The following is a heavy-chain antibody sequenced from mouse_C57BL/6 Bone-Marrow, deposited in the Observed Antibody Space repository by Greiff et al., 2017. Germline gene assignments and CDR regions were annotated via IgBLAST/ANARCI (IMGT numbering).Heavy chain of an antibody. CDR3: ARKDNYYGSSYFAY. Sequence: EVNVVESGGGLVKPGGSLKLSCAASGFTFSDYGMHWVRQAPEKGLEWVAYISSGSNTIYYADTVKGRFTISRDNAKNTLFLQMTSLRSEDTAMYYCARKDNYYGSSYFAYWGQGTLVTVSA. D-gene: IGHD1-1*01. J-gene: IGHJ3*01. CDR2: ISSGSNTI. V-gene: IGHV5-17*01. CDR1: GFTFSDYG.